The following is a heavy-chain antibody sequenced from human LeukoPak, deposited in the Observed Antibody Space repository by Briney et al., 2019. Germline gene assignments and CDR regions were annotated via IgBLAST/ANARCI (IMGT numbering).Heavy chain of an antibody. CDR1: GFTFSNYA. J-gene: IGHJ4*02. V-gene: IGHV3-23*01. CDR3: TKDSGSDFHHFEY. D-gene: IGHD1-26*01. CDR2: ISGSGTYT. Sequence: GGSLRLSCAASGFTFSNYAMSWVRQAPGKGLEGVSGISGSGTYTYYADSVKGRFTISRDNSKNTLYLQMNSLRAEDTAVYYCTKDSGSDFHHFEYWGQGDPVTVSS.